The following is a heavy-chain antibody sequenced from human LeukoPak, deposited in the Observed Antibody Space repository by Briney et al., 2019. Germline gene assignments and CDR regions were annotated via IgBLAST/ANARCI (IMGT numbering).Heavy chain of an antibody. CDR1: GGSISSYY. D-gene: IGHD3-10*01. J-gene: IGHJ4*02. V-gene: IGHV4-59*01. CDR2: IYYSGST. CDR3: ARWGSPPPGFDY. Sequence: SETLSLTCTVSGGSISSYYWSWIRQPPGEGLEWIGYIYYSGSTNYNPSLKSRVTISVDTSKNQFSLKLSSVTAADTAVYYCARWGSPPPGFDYWGQGTLVTVSS.